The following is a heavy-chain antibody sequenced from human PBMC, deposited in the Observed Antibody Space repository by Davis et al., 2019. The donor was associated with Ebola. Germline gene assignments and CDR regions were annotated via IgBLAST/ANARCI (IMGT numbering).Heavy chain of an antibody. J-gene: IGHJ6*02. D-gene: IGHD2-2*01. Sequence: PGGSLRLSCAASGFTFSSYSMNWVRQAPGKGLEWVSSISSSSSYIYYADSVKGRFTISRDNAKNSLYLQMNSLRAEDTAVYYCAKDYFRKGYCSSTSCYLTLDVWGQGTTVTVSS. CDR3: AKDYFRKGYCSSTSCYLTLDV. V-gene: IGHV3-21*01. CDR2: ISSSSSYI. CDR1: GFTFSSYS.